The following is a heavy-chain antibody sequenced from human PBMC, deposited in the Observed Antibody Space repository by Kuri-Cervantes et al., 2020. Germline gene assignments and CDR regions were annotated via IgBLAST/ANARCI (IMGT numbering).Heavy chain of an antibody. V-gene: IGHV3-23*01. CDR1: GFTFSSYA. Sequence: ESLKISCAASGFTFSSYAMSWVRQAPGKGLEWVSAISGSGGSTYYADSVKGRFTISRDNSKNTLYLQMNSLRAEDTAVYYCARDPSPYNWNDVGDYWGQGTLVTVSS. J-gene: IGHJ4*02. D-gene: IGHD1-20*01. CDR2: ISGSGGST. CDR3: ARDPSPYNWNDVGDY.